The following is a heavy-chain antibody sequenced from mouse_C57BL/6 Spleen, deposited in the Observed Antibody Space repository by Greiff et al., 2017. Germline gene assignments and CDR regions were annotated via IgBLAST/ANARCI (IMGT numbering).Heavy chain of an antibody. D-gene: IGHD2-4*01. CDR1: GYAFSSSW. V-gene: IGHV1-82*01. Sequence: VMLVESGPELVKPGASVKISCKASGYAFSSSWMNWVKQRPGKGLEWIGRIYPGDGDTNDNGKFKGKATLTADKSSSTAYMQLSSLTSEDSAVYFCARNIDDYEGAMDYWGQGTSVTVSS. J-gene: IGHJ4*01. CDR2: IYPGDGDT. CDR3: ARNIDDYEGAMDY.